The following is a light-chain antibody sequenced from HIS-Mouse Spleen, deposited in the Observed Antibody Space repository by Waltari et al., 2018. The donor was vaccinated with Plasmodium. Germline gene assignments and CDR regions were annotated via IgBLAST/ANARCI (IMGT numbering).Light chain of an antibody. CDR1: QSVSSN. J-gene: IGKJ3*01. CDR3: QQYNNWSFT. V-gene: IGKV3-15*01. Sequence: EIVMTQSPATLSVSPGERATLSSRANQSVSSNLAWYQQKPGQAPRLLIYGASTRATGNPARFSGSGSGTEFTLTISSLQSEDFAVYYCQQYNNWSFTFGPGTKVDIK. CDR2: GAS.